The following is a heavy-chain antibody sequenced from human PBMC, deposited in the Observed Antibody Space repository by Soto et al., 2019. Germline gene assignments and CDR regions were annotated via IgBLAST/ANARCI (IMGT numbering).Heavy chain of an antibody. Sequence: PSETLSLTCPVSGGSISSGGYYWSWIRQHPGKGLEWIGYIYYSGSTYYNPSLKSRVTISVDTSKNQFSLKLSSVTAADTAVYYCARGPLWFGDYWGQGTLVTVSS. CDR3: ARGPLWFGDY. CDR1: GGSISSGGYY. J-gene: IGHJ4*02. V-gene: IGHV4-31*03. D-gene: IGHD3-10*01. CDR2: IYYSGST.